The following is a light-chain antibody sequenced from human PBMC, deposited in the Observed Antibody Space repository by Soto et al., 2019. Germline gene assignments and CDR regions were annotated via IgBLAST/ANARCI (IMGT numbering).Light chain of an antibody. V-gene: IGKV3-15*01. CDR1: QSVSSN. Sequence: EIVMTQSPATLSGSPGERATLSCRASQSVSSNLAWYQQKPGQAPRLLIYGASTRATGIPARFSGSGSGTEFTLTISSLQSEHFAVYYCQQYNNWPPDTFGQGTRLEIK. J-gene: IGKJ5*01. CDR2: GAS. CDR3: QQYNNWPPDT.